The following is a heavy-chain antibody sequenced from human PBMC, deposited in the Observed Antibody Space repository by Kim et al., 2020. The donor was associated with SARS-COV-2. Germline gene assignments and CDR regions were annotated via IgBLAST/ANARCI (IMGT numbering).Heavy chain of an antibody. CDR3: VCSQRWGGVDV. CDR2: INQDGSET. D-gene: IGHD3-16*01. V-gene: IGHV3-7*05. CDR1: GFTISPYW. J-gene: IGHJ6*02. Sequence: GGSLRLSCAASGFTISPYWMNWARQAPGKGLEWVAFINQDGSETLYVDSVKGRFSLSRDNAKNSLYLQMSSLRGEDTAVYYCVCSQRWGGVDVWGQGTTVTVSS.